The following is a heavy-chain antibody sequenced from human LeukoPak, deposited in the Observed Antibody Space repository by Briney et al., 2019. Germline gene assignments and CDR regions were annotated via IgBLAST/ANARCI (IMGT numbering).Heavy chain of an antibody. Sequence: ASVKVSCKVSGYTLTELSMHWVRQAPGKGREWMGGFDPEDGETIYAQKFQGRVTMPEGTSTDTAYMELSSLRSEDTAVYYCATIMITFGGVIVMPWAFDIWGQGTMVTVSS. CDR1: GYTLTELS. J-gene: IGHJ3*02. CDR2: FDPEDGET. V-gene: IGHV1-24*01. D-gene: IGHD3-16*02. CDR3: ATIMITFGGVIVMPWAFDI.